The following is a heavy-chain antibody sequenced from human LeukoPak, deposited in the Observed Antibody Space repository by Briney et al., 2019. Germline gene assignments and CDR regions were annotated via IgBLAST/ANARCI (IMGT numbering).Heavy chain of an antibody. CDR3: ARDYEQLVLD. Sequence: SETLSLTCAVSGGSISSGGYSWSWIRQPPGKGLEWIGYVYHSGSTYYNPSLKSRVTISVDRSKNQFSLKLSSVTAADTAVYYCARDYEQLVLDWGQGTLVTVSS. V-gene: IGHV4-30-2*01. J-gene: IGHJ4*02. D-gene: IGHD6-6*01. CDR1: GGSISSGGYS. CDR2: VYHSGST.